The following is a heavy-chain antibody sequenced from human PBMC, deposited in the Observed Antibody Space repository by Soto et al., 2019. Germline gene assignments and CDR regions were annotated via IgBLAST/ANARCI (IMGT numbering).Heavy chain of an antibody. V-gene: IGHV1-69*13. Sequence: GASVKVFCKASGGTFSSYAISWVRQAPGQGLEWMGGIIPIFGTANYAQKFQGRVTITADESTSTAYMELSSLRSEDTAVYYCARGVDIVVVPAPFDYWGQGTLVTVSS. CDR2: IIPIFGTA. J-gene: IGHJ4*02. CDR3: ARGVDIVVVPAPFDY. CDR1: GGTFSSYA. D-gene: IGHD2-2*01.